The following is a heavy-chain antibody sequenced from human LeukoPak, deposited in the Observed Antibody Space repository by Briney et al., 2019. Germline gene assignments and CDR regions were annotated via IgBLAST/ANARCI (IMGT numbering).Heavy chain of an antibody. CDR3: AKDPNGDYIGTFDI. CDR2: ISGSGGST. J-gene: IGHJ3*02. CDR1: KLNFNSYG. D-gene: IGHD4-17*01. V-gene: IGHV3-23*01. Sequence: GGSLRLSCTTSKLNFNSYGMTWVRQAPGKGLEWVSSISGSGGSTQYAASVQGRFTISRDNSKNTLYLQMNSLRAEDTAVYYCAKDPNGDYIGTFDIWGQGTMVTVSS.